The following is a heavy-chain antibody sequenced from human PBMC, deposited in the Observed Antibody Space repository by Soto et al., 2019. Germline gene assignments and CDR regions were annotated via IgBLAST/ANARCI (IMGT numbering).Heavy chain of an antibody. D-gene: IGHD3-3*01. CDR2: ISAYNGNT. CDR3: ARARWNTIFGVVITDNWFDP. Sequence: ASVKVSCKASGYTFTSYGISWVRQAPGQGLEWMGWISAYNGNTNYAQKLHGRVTMTTDTSTSTAYMELRSLRSDDTAVYYCARARWNTIFGVVITDNWFDPWGQGTLVTVSS. V-gene: IGHV1-18*01. J-gene: IGHJ5*02. CDR1: GYTFTSYG.